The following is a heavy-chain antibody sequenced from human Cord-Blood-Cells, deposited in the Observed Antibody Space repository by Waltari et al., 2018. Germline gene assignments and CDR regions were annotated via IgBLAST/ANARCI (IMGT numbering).Heavy chain of an antibody. Sequence: QVQLVESGGGVVQPGRSLRLSCAASGFTFSSYGMHWVRQAPGKGLEWVAVISYDGSNKYYADSVKGRFTISRDNSKNTLYLQMNSLRAEDTAVYYCAKGVGDYDEVFDYWGQGTLVTVSS. D-gene: IGHD4-17*01. J-gene: IGHJ4*02. CDR2: ISYDGSNK. CDR1: GFTFSSYG. CDR3: AKGVGDYDEVFDY. V-gene: IGHV3-30*18.